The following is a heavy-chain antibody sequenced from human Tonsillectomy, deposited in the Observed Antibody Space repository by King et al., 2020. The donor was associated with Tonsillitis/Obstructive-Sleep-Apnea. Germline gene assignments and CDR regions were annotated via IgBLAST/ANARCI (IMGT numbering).Heavy chain of an antibody. D-gene: IGHD3-16*01. CDR3: ASSRFGGWFDP. CDR1: GFTFSSYE. V-gene: IGHV3-48*03. Sequence: VQLVESGGGLVQPGGSLRVSCAASGFTFSSYEMNWVRQAPGKGLGWVSYISSSGSTIYYADSVKGRFTISRDNAKNSLYLQMNSLRAEDTAVYHCASSRFGGWFDPWGQGTLVTVSS. J-gene: IGHJ5*02. CDR2: ISSSGSTI.